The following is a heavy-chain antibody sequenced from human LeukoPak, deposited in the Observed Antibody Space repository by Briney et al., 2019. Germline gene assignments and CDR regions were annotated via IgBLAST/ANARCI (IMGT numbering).Heavy chain of an antibody. CDR1: SGSINNHY. CDR3: ARDQIGYGLDY. D-gene: IGHD5-18*01. V-gene: IGHV4-59*11. Sequence: PSEPLSLTCIVSSGSINNHYWSWIRQPPGKGLEWIGYIYNSWNTNYNPSLQSRVTISMDASRKQFSLNLTSVTAADTAVYYCARDQIGYGLDYWGQGTLVTVSS. CDR2: IYNSWNT. J-gene: IGHJ4*02.